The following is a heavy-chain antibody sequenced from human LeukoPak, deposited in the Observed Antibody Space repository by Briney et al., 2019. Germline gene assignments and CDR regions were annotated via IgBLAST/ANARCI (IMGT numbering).Heavy chain of an antibody. D-gene: IGHD2-8*02. CDR1: GGSIISSSYY. CDR2: IYYSGST. Sequence: SETLSLTCTVSGGSIISSSYYWGWIRQPPGNGMEWIGSIYYSGSTYYNPSLKSRVTISVDTSKNQFSLKLSSVTAADTAVYYCARSERERIVLVVYAYFDYWGQGTLVTVSS. V-gene: IGHV4-39*01. CDR3: ARSERERIVLVVYAYFDY. J-gene: IGHJ4*02.